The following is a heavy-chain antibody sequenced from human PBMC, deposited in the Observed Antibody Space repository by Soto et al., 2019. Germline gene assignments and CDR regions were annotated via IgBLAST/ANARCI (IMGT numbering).Heavy chain of an antibody. CDR3: ARLGAASSLRLLSFDY. CDR2: IYHSGST. D-gene: IGHD6-25*01. V-gene: IGHV4-4*02. Sequence: SETLSLTCAVSGGSISSSNWCSWGRQPPGKGLELIGEIYHSGSTNYNPSLKSRVTISVDKSKNQFSLKLSSVTAADTALYYCARLGAASSLRLLSFDYWGQGTLVTVST. J-gene: IGHJ4*02. CDR1: GGSISSSNW.